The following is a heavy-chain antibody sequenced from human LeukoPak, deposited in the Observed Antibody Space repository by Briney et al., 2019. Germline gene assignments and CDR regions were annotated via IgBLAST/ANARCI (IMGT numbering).Heavy chain of an antibody. CDR1: GGSISSYY. D-gene: IGHD6-19*01. J-gene: IGHJ4*02. CDR2: IYYSGNT. CDR3: ARYDYSSGAFDH. Sequence: SETLSLTCTVSGGSISSYYWSWIRQPPGKGLERIGNIYYSGNTNYNPSLKSRVTISVDTSKNQFSLRLSSVTAADTAVYYCARYDYSSGAFDHWGQGAQVTVSS. V-gene: IGHV4-59*08.